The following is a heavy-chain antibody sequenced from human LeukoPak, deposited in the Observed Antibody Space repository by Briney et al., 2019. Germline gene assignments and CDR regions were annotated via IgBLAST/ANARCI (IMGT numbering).Heavy chain of an antibody. D-gene: IGHD6-19*01. CDR1: GYTFTSYG. CDR2: INPNSGGT. V-gene: IGHV1-2*02. J-gene: IGHJ4*02. CDR3: ARVKAVAGKTTGY. Sequence: ASVKVSCKAFGYTFTSYGISWVRQAPGQGLEWMGWINPNSGGTNYAQKFQGRVTMTRDTSISTAYMELSRLRSDDTAVYYCARVKAVAGKTTGYWGQGTLVTVSS.